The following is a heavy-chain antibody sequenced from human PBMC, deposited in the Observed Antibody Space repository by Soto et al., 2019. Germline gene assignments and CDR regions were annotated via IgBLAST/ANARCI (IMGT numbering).Heavy chain of an antibody. CDR3: AREKDPGDYYIWGSYRYTDAFDI. V-gene: IGHV1-18*01. CDR1: GYTFTSYG. J-gene: IGHJ3*02. D-gene: IGHD3-16*02. CDR2: ISAYNGKT. Sequence: QVQLVQSGAEVKKPGASVKVSCKASGYTFTSYGISWVRQAPGQGLEWMGWISAYNGKTNYAQKLQGRVTMTTDTSTSTAYMELRSLRSDDTAVYYCAREKDPGDYYIWGSYRYTDAFDIWGQGTMVTVSS.